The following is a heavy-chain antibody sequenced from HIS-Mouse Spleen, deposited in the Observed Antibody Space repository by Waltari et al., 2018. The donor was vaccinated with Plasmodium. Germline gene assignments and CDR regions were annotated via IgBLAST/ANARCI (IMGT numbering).Heavy chain of an antibody. V-gene: IGHV4-39*07. CDR2: IYYSVRT. Sequence: QLQLQESGPGLVKPSETLSLTCTVSGGSISSSSYYWGWIRQPPGKGLEWIGSIYYSVRTYYNPSLKSRVTISVDTSKNQFSLRLSSVTAADTAVYYCARDRITGTSYFDYWGQGTLVTVSS. CDR1: GGSISSSSYY. CDR3: ARDRITGTSYFDY. D-gene: IGHD1-7*01. J-gene: IGHJ4*02.